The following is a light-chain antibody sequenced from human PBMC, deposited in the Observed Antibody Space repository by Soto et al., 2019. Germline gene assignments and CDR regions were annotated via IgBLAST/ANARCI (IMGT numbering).Light chain of an antibody. V-gene: IGKV3-20*01. CDR2: DTS. J-gene: IGKJ1*01. CDR3: QQNGALPPP. CDR1: QSVISNF. Sequence: EVVLTQSPGTLTLSPGESATLSCRASQSVISNFLAWYQQKPAQSARLLIYDTSNRATGIPDRFSGSGSGTDFSLTISRLEPEDFAVYFCQQNGALPPPFAQGTKVELK.